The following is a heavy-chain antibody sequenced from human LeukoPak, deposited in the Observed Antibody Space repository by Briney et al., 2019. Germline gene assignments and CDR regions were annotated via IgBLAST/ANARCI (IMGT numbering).Heavy chain of an antibody. CDR1: GFTFSSYA. V-gene: IGHV3-23*01. Sequence: GGSLRLSCAASGFTFSSYAMSWVRQAPGKGLEWVSAISGSGGSTYYADSVKGRFTISRDNSKNTLYLQMSSLRAEDTALYYCARDWSDSSGWYANFQHWGQGTLVTVSS. CDR3: ARDWSDSSGWYANFQH. D-gene: IGHD6-19*01. CDR2: ISGSGGST. J-gene: IGHJ1*01.